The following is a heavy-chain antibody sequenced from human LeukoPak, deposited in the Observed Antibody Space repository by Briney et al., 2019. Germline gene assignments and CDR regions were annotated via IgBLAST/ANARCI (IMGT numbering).Heavy chain of an antibody. J-gene: IGHJ6*03. CDR1: AFTFSNYN. CDR3: ARDYGSGSYYNSHYYYYMDV. Sequence: GGTLRLSCAASAFTFSNYNMNWVRQAPGKGLEWVSSITSSSTYIYYADSVKGRFTISRDNAKNSLYLQMNSLRAEDTAVYYCARDYGSGSYYNSHYYYYMDVWGKGTTVTVSS. CDR2: ITSSSTYI. V-gene: IGHV3-21*01. D-gene: IGHD3-10*01.